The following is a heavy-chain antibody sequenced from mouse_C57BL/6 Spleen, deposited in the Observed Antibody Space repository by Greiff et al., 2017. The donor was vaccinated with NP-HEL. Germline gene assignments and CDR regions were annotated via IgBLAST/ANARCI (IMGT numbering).Heavy chain of an antibody. CDR2: ISSGGDYI. D-gene: IGHD1-1*01. J-gene: IGHJ2*01. CDR1: GFTFSSYA. CDR3: TREELYGFDY. Sequence: EVKLMESGEGLVKPGGSLKLSCAASGFTFSSYAMSWVRQTPEKRLEWVAYISSGGDYIYYADTVKGRFTISRDNARNTLYLQMSSLKSEDTAMYYCTREELYGFDYWGQGTTLTVSS. V-gene: IGHV5-9-1*02.